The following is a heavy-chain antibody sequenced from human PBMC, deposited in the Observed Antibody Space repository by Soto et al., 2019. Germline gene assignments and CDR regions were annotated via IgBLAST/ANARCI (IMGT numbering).Heavy chain of an antibody. J-gene: IGHJ4*02. CDR1: GFTFSNDA. D-gene: IGHD6-19*01. CDR2: ITGSSRSI. Sequence: VGSLRLSCAASGFTFSNDAMTWVRQAPGKGLECVSSITGSSRSIFYADAVKGRFTISRDNSRNILFLQMNDLRADDTAVYYCARGVGSGWSRFYFDFWGQGTLVTVSS. CDR3: ARGVGSGWSRFYFDF. V-gene: IGHV3-23*01.